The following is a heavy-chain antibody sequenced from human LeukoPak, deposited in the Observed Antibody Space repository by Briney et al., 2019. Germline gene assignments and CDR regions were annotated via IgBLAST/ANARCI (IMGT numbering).Heavy chain of an antibody. CDR1: GYTFTSYG. J-gene: IGHJ4*02. V-gene: IGHV1-18*01. Sequence: ASVKVSCKASGYTFTSYGISWVRQAPRQGLEWMGWISAYNGNTNYAQKLQGRVTMTTDTSTSTAYMELRSLRSDDTAVYYCARAGVYPPTTDYDFWSGYYASDFDYWGQGTLVTVSS. D-gene: IGHD3-3*01. CDR2: ISAYNGNT. CDR3: ARAGVYPPTTDYDFWSGYYASDFDY.